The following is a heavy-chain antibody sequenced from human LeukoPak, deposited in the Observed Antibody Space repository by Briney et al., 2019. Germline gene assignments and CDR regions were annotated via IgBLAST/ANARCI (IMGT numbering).Heavy chain of an antibody. Sequence: ASVKVSCKASGYTFTGYYMHWVRQAPGQGLEWMGWINPNSGGTNYAQKFQGRVTMTRDTSISTAYMELSRLRSDDTAVYYCARDLFSSGWENAFDIWGQGTMVTVSS. CDR3: ARDLFSSGWENAFDI. V-gene: IGHV1-2*02. CDR1: GYTFTGYY. J-gene: IGHJ3*02. D-gene: IGHD6-19*01. CDR2: INPNSGGT.